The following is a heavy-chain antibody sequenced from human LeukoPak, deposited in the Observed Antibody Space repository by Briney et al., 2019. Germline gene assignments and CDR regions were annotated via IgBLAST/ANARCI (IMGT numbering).Heavy chain of an antibody. J-gene: IGHJ5*02. Sequence: GGSLRLSCAASGFTFSSYSMNWVRQAPGKGLEWVSSISSSSSYIYYADSVKGRFTISRDNAKNSLYLQMNSLRAEDTAVYYCARVVAGIDWFDPWGQGTLVSVSS. CDR1: GFTFSSYS. D-gene: IGHD6-19*01. CDR3: ARVVAGIDWFDP. CDR2: ISSSSSYI. V-gene: IGHV3-21*01.